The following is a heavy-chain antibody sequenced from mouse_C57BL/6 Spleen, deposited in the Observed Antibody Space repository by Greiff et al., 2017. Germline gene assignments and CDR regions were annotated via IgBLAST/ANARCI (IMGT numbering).Heavy chain of an antibody. CDR1: GFTFSNYW. CDR2: IRLKSDNYAT. CDR3: TGRHPYAMDY. Sequence: EVKVEESGGGLVQPGGSMKLSCVASGFTFSNYWMNWVRQSPEKGLEWVAQIRLKSDNYATHYAESVKGRFTISRDDSKSSVYLQMNNLRAEDTGIYYCTGRHPYAMDYWGQGTSVTVSS. D-gene: IGHD3-2*01. J-gene: IGHJ4*01. V-gene: IGHV6-3*01.